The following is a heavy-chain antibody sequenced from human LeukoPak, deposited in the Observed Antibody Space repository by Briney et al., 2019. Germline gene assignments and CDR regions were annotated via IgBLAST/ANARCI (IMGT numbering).Heavy chain of an antibody. V-gene: IGHV4-34*01. CDR2: INHSGST. D-gene: IGHD3-9*01. CDR1: GGSFSGYY. Sequence: SETLSLTCAVYGGSFSGYYWSWIRQPPGKGPEWIGEINHSGSTNYNPSLKSRVTISVDTSKNQFSLKLSSVTAADTAVYYCARGRDYDILTGRHYYGMDVWGKGTTVTVSS. CDR3: ARGRDYDILTGRHYYGMDV. J-gene: IGHJ6*04.